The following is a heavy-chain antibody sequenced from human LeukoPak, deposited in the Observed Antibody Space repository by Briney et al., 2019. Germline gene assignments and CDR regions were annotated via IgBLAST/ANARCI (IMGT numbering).Heavy chain of an antibody. Sequence: GGSLRLSCAASGFTFGSFWMHWVRQAPGKGLVWASRINRDGSSATYADSVMGRLTISRDNAKSTLYLEINSLRAEDTAVYYCAREDSGSYHPDRWGQGALVTVSS. V-gene: IGHV3-74*01. D-gene: IGHD1-26*01. J-gene: IGHJ4*02. CDR3: AREDSGSYHPDR. CDR2: INRDGSSA. CDR1: GFTFGSFW.